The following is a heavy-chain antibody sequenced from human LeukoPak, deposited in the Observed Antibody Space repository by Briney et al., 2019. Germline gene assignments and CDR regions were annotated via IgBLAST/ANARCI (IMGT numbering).Heavy chain of an antibody. D-gene: IGHD2-21*02. V-gene: IGHV4-39*01. CDR2: IYYSGST. CDR1: GGSISSSSYY. J-gene: IGHJ4*02. Sequence: SETLSLTCTVSGGSISSSSYYWGWIRQPPGKGLEWIGSIYYSGSTYYNPSLKSRVTISVETSKNQFSLKLSSVTAADTAVYYCAITIVVVTASRESYFDYWGQGTLVTVSS. CDR3: AITIVVVTASRESYFDY.